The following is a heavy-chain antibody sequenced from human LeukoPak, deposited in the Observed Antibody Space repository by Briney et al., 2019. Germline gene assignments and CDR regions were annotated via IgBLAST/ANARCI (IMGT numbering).Heavy chain of an antibody. CDR1: GGSISSYY. V-gene: IGHV4-59*01. CDR3: ARGSFDGYNWNWFDP. CDR2: IYYSGST. D-gene: IGHD5-24*01. Sequence: SETLSLTCTVSGGSISSYYWSWIRQPPGKGLEWIGYIYYSGSTNYNPSLKSRVTISVDTSKNQFSLKLSSVTAADTAVYHCARGSFDGYNWNWFDPWGQGTLVTVSS. J-gene: IGHJ5*02.